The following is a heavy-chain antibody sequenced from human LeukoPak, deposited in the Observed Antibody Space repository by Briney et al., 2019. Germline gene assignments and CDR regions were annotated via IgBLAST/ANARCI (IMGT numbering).Heavy chain of an antibody. CDR2: INHSGST. Sequence: PSETLSLTCAAYGGSFSGYYWSWIRQPPGKGLEWIGEINHSGSTNYSPFIKSRVTISVDTSKNQFALKLSSVTAADTAVYYCARGRNYYDSSAAGYWGQGTLVTVSS. D-gene: IGHD3-22*01. V-gene: IGHV4-34*01. CDR3: ARGRNYYDSSAAGY. CDR1: GGSFSGYY. J-gene: IGHJ4*02.